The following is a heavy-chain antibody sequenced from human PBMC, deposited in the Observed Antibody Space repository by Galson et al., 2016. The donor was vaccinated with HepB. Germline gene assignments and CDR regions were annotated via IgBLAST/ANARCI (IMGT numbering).Heavy chain of an antibody. CDR1: GDSISSSSYY. CDR2: FHYSEST. Sequence: SETLSLTCAVSGDSISSSSYYWGWIRQPPGKGLEWIGNFHYSESTFYNPSLKSRVTISVDTSKNQFSLKLSSVTAADTAVYYCARTAARLYFDYWGQGTLVTVSS. D-gene: IGHD6-6*01. J-gene: IGHJ4*01. V-gene: IGHV4-39*01. CDR3: ARTAARLYFDY.